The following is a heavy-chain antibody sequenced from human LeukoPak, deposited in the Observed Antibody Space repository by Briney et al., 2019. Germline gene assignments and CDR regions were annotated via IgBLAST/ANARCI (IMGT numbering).Heavy chain of an antibody. CDR2: IESKTDGGTT. Sequence: GGSLRLSCAASGSSFSDAWMSWVRQIPGKGLEWVGRIESKTDGGTTDYAAPVKGRFTISRDNSKNTLYLQMNSLRAEDTAVYYCAKDLDYSGRYGSGSYQIDYWGQGTLVTVSS. D-gene: IGHD3-10*01. V-gene: IGHV3-15*04. CDR1: GSSFSDAW. CDR3: AKDLDYSGRYGSGSYQIDY. J-gene: IGHJ4*02.